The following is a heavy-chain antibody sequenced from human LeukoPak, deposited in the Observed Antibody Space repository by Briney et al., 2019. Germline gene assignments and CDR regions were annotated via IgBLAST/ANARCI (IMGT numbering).Heavy chain of an antibody. CDR1: GFTFSSYA. CDR2: ISGSGGST. J-gene: IGHJ4*02. CDR3: AKDGAIFWRREYYFDY. D-gene: IGHD3-9*01. Sequence: PGGSLRLSCAASGFTFSSYAMSWVRQAPGKGLEWVSAISGSGGSTYYADSVKGRFTISRDNSKNTLYLQMNSLRAEDTAVYYCAKDGAIFWRREYYFDYWGQGTLVTVSS. V-gene: IGHV3-23*01.